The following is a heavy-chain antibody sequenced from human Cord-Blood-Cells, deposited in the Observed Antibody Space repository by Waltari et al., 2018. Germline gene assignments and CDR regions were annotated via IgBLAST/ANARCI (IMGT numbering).Heavy chain of an antibody. CDR3: ARDNPARTTIDY. CDR1: GFTFSSYA. Sequence: QVQLVESGGGVVQPGRSLRLSCAASGFTFSSYAMHWVRQAPGKGLELVAVMSYDGSNKYYADSVKGRFTISRDNSKNTLYLQMNSLRAEDTAVYYCARDNPARTTIDYWGQGTLVTVFS. D-gene: IGHD4-4*01. J-gene: IGHJ4*02. CDR2: MSYDGSNK. V-gene: IGHV3-30-3*01.